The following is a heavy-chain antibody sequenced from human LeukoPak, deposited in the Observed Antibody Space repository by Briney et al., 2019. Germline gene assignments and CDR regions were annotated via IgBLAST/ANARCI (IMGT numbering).Heavy chain of an antibody. D-gene: IGHD6-13*01. CDR1: GFTFSSYA. CDR2: ISYDGSNK. CDR3: ARERIAAATIDY. J-gene: IGHJ4*02. Sequence: PGGSLRLSCAASGFTFSSYAMHWVRQAPGKGLEWVAVISYDGSNKYYADSVKGRFTISRDNSKNTLYLKMNSLRAEDTAVYYCARERIAAATIDYWGQGTLVTVSS. V-gene: IGHV3-30*04.